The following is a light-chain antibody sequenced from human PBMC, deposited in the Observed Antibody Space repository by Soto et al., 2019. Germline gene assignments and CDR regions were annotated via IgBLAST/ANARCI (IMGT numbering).Light chain of an antibody. CDR2: SAS. CDR1: QTIRKS. V-gene: IGKV1-5*01. CDR3: QQYDSYSWT. J-gene: IGKJ1*01. Sequence: DIQMTQSPSSLSASIGDRVTITYRASQTIRKSLNWYQQKAETAPKLLIFSASSLQSGVPSRFSASGSGTEFILTISSLQPDDFATYYCQQYDSYSWTFDQGTKVDI.